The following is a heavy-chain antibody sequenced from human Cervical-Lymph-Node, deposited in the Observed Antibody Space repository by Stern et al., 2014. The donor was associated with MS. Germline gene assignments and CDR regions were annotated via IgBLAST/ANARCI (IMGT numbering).Heavy chain of an antibody. Sequence: QLQLQESGPGLVKPSETLSLTCTVSGGSMSSYYWSWIRQPPGKGLEWIGYIYYSGSTNYNPSLKSRVTISVDTSKRHFSLKLSSVTAADTAVYYCARGPYGNFDYWGQGTLVTVSS. D-gene: IGHD3-16*01. V-gene: IGHV4-59*01. CDR1: GGSMSSYY. CDR3: ARGPYGNFDY. CDR2: IYYSGST. J-gene: IGHJ4*02.